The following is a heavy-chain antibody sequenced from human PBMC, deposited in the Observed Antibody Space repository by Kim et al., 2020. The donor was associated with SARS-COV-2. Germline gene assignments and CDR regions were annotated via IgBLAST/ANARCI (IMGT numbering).Heavy chain of an antibody. CDR2: IRGNAISSAH. CDR1: GSTFTDSA. J-gene: IGHJ3*02. D-gene: IGHD2-8*01. CDR3: TRAPPCSNGWWDAFDI. V-gene: IGHV3-73*01. Sequence: GGSLRLSCAASGSTFTDSAMNWVRQASGKGLQWVAGIRGNAISSAHAYAVSGKGSFTIAKDNSTNKPYMQRNSLKTEDTANYSCTRAPPCSNGWWDAFDIWGQGTMVTVSS.